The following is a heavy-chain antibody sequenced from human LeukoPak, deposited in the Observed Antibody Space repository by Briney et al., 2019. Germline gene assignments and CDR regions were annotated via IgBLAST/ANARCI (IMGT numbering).Heavy chain of an antibody. CDR1: GGSISSSSYY. Sequence: PSGTLSLTCAVSGGSISSSSYYWGWIRQPPGKGLEWIGSIYYSGSTYYNPSLKSRVTISVDTSKNQFSLKLSSVTAADTAVYYCARQGRIAAAWGYFDYWGQGTLVTVSS. J-gene: IGHJ4*02. D-gene: IGHD6-13*01. CDR2: IYYSGST. V-gene: IGHV4-39*01. CDR3: ARQGRIAAAWGYFDY.